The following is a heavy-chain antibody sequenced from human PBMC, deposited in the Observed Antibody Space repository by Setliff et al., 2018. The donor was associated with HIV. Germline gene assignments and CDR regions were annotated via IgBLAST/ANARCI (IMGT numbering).Heavy chain of an antibody. CDR1: GFTFSSYG. CDR3: AKDGVPRDFDI. Sequence: PGGSLRLSCAASGFTFSSYGMHWVRQAPGKGLEWVAVIWYDGSNKYYADSVKGRFTISRDNSKNTLYLQMNSLRAEDTAVYYCAKDGVPRDFDIWGQGTMVTVSS. CDR2: IWYDGSNK. V-gene: IGHV3-33*06. D-gene: IGHD2-8*01. J-gene: IGHJ3*02.